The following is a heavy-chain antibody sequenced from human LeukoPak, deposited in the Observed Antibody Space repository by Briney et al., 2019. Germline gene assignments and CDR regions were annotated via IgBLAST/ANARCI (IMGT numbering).Heavy chain of an antibody. CDR2: IKPDGSEK. CDR1: RFTFSNYW. V-gene: IGHV3-7*04. J-gene: IGHJ3*01. CDR3: ARGDFWSGDYTDAFDL. Sequence: PGGSLRLSCAASRFTFSNYWMSWVRQAPGKGLEWVANIKPDGSEKYCVDSVKGRFSISRDNVRNTLYLQMNSLRVGDTALYYCARGDFWSGDYTDAFDLWGQGTMVTVSS. D-gene: IGHD3-3*01.